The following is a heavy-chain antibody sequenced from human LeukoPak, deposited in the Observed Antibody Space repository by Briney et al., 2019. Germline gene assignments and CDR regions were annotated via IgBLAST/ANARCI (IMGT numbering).Heavy chain of an antibody. Sequence: SETLSLTCTVSGDSISSYYWSWIRQPAGKGLEWIGRIYTSGSTNYNPSLKSRVTMSVDTSKNQFSLKLSSVTAADTAVYYCAREYVAARRRLDVWGKGTTVTVSS. CDR1: GDSISSYY. V-gene: IGHV4-4*07. CDR3: AREYVAARRRLDV. CDR2: IYTSGST. J-gene: IGHJ6*04. D-gene: IGHD6-6*01.